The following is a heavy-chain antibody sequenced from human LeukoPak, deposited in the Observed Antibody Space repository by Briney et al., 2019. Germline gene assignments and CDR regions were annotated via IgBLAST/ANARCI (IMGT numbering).Heavy chain of an antibody. CDR3: ARSSIVGATDYFDY. D-gene: IGHD1-26*01. CDR1: GGSISDISYY. J-gene: IGHJ4*02. Sequence: SETLSLTCTVSGGSISDISYYWGWIRQPPGKGLEWIGSIYYSGSTYYNPSLKSRVTISVDTSKNQFSLKLSSVTAADTAVYYCARSSIVGATDYFDYWGQGTLVTVSS. CDR2: IYYSGST. V-gene: IGHV4-39*07.